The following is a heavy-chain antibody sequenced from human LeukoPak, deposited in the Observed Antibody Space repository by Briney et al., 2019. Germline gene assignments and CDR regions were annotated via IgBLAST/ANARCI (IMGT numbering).Heavy chain of an antibody. J-gene: IGHJ4*02. CDR1: GFTFSSYS. Sequence: GGSLRLSCAASGFTFSSYSMNWVRQAPGKGLEWVSSISSSSSYIYYADSVKGRFTISRDNAKNSLYLQMNSLRAEDTAVYYCARGVAARPYYFDYWGQGTLVTVSS. CDR2: ISSSSSYI. CDR3: ARGVAARPYYFDY. V-gene: IGHV3-21*01. D-gene: IGHD6-6*01.